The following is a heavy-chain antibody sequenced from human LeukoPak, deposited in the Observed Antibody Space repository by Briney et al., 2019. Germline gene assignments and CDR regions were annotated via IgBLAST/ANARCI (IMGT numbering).Heavy chain of an antibody. D-gene: IGHD4-17*01. CDR3: ARAPSYYGDYDY. Sequence: ASVKVSCKASGYTFTSYGISWVRQAPGQGLEWMGWISAYNGNTNYAQKLQGRVTMTTGTSTSTAYMELRSLRSDDTAVYYCARAPSYYGDYDYWGQGTLVTVSS. V-gene: IGHV1-18*01. CDR2: ISAYNGNT. J-gene: IGHJ4*02. CDR1: GYTFTSYG.